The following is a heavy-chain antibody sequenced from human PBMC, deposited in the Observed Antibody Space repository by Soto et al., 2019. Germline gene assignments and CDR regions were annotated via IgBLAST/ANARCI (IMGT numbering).Heavy chain of an antibody. CDR2: INTDGSTT. J-gene: IGHJ4*02. Sequence: EVQLVESGGGVVQPGGSLRLSCAASGFTFSSYWMHWVRQTPGKRLEWVSRINTDGSTTNYADSVKGQFTISRDNAKNTLYLQMNGLRVEDTAVFYWARGNLPIVVAPAAIDYWGQGTQVTVSS. CDR3: ARGNLPIVVAPAAIDY. D-gene: IGHD2-2*01. V-gene: IGHV3-74*01. CDR1: GFTFSSYW.